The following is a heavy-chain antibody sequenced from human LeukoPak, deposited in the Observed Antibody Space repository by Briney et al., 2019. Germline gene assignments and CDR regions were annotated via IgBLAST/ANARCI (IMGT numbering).Heavy chain of an antibody. CDR1: GFTVSSNY. CDR2: IYSGGST. V-gene: IGHV3-53*01. CDR3: AKFHSGYYFFDY. Sequence: GGSLRLSCAASGFTVSSNYMSWVRQAPGKGLEWVSVIYSGGSTYYADSVKGRFTISRDNSKNTLYLQMNSLRAEDTAVYYCAKFHSGYYFFDYWGQGTLVTVSS. D-gene: IGHD3-22*01. J-gene: IGHJ4*02.